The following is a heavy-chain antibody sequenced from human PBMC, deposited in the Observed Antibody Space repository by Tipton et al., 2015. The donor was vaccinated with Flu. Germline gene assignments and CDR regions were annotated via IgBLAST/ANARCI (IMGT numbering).Heavy chain of an antibody. CDR3: ARVGGDYRDTSGFIPWFDL. Sequence: LRLSCTVSGASISSYYWSWIRQPPGKGLEWIGYSYYSGITNYNPSLKSRVTISVDTSKNQFSLRLSSVTAADTAVYYCARVGGDYRDTSGFIPWFDLWGQGTLVTVSS. V-gene: IGHV4-59*01. J-gene: IGHJ5*02. CDR1: GASISSYY. CDR2: SYYSGIT. D-gene: IGHD3-22*01.